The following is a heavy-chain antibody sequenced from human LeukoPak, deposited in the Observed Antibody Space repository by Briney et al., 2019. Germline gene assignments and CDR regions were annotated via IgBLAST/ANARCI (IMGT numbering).Heavy chain of an antibody. D-gene: IGHD3-22*01. J-gene: IGHJ4*02. Sequence: GGSLRLSCAASGFTFSSHGMHWVRQAPGKGLEWVAVIWFDGSVHYYADSVQGRFSLSRDNSKNTLYLHMNSLTADDSAVYYCAKGGSQRYFYDSRGYYVDYWGQGTLVTVSS. CDR3: AKGGSQRYFYDSRGYYVDY. CDR2: IWFDGSVH. V-gene: IGHV3-33*03. CDR1: GFTFSSHG.